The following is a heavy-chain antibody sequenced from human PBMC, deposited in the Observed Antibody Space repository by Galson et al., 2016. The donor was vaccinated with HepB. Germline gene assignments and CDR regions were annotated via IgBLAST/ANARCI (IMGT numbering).Heavy chain of an antibody. CDR1: GFTFRNYG. Sequence: SLRLSCAASGFTFRNYGIHWVRQAPGKGLEWLAVISYDGNNGYYADSVKGRFTISRDNSKNTLDLQMNSLRAEDTAVYYCAKDRDSHGYVVGYCLDVWGQGTTVTVSS. CDR3: AKDRDSHGYVVGYCLDV. CDR2: ISYDGNNG. J-gene: IGHJ6*02. D-gene: IGHD5-18*01. V-gene: IGHV3-30*18.